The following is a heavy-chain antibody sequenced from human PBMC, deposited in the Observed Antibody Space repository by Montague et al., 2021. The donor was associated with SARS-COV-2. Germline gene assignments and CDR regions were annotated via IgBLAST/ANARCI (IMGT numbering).Heavy chain of an antibody. Sequence: SETRSLTCTVSGDSFTYSYWSWIRQPPGKGLEYIGYIYFSGSTDYNPSLKSRLTISVDTSKNRFSLKLSSVTAADTAVYYCARRALGYCSGGSCYSGFDYWGQGTLVTVSS. J-gene: IGHJ4*02. CDR3: ARRALGYCSGGSCYSGFDY. D-gene: IGHD2-15*01. CDR1: GDSFTYSY. V-gene: IGHV4-59*08. CDR2: IYFSGST.